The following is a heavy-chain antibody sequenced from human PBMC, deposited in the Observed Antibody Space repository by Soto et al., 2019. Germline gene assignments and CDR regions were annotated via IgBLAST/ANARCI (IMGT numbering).Heavy chain of an antibody. CDR3: ARGSSYPYGMDV. CDR2: IIPIFGTA. Sequence: SVKVSCKASGGTFSSYAISWVRPAPGQGLEWMGGIIPIFGTANYAQKFQGRVTITADESTSTAYMELSSLRSEDTAVYYCARGSSYPYGMDVWGQGTTVTVSS. V-gene: IGHV1-69*13. CDR1: GGTFSSYA. J-gene: IGHJ6*02. D-gene: IGHD1-26*01.